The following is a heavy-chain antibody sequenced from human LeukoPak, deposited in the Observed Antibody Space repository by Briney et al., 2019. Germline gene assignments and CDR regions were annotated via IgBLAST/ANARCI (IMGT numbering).Heavy chain of an antibody. CDR3: ARVPLKGCSSTSCYAGGYFQH. V-gene: IGHV3-30*03. CDR2: ISYDGSNK. D-gene: IGHD2-2*01. J-gene: IGHJ1*01. CDR1: GFTFSSYS. Sequence: PGGSLRLSCAASGFTFSSYSMNWVRQAPGKGLEWVAVISYDGSNKYYADSVKGRFTISRDNSKNTLYLQMNSLRAEDTAVYYCARVPLKGCSSTSCYAGGYFQHWGQGTLVTVSS.